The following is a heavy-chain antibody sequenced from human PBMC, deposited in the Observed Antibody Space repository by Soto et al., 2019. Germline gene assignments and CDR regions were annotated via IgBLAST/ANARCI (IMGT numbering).Heavy chain of an antibody. CDR2: ISSTGSAI. D-gene: IGHD3-3*01. Sequence: QVQLVESGGGLVKPGGSLRLSCAASGFTFSDYYMSWIRQAPGKGLEWISYISSTGSAIYYADSVKGRFTSSRDNAKNSLYLQMNSLRAEDPAVYFCARGSRQRFLEWLLFDYWGQGNLVTVSS. V-gene: IGHV3-11*01. CDR3: ARGSRQRFLEWLLFDY. CDR1: GFTFSDYY. J-gene: IGHJ4*02.